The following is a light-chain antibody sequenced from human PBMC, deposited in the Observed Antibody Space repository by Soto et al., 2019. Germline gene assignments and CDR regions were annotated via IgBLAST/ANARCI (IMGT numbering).Light chain of an antibody. CDR1: QSVSSGY. J-gene: IGKJ1*01. V-gene: IGKV3-20*01. CDR2: GSS. CDR3: QQYGSSPWA. Sequence: EIVLTQSPGTLSLSPGERATLSCRARQSVSSGYLDWYQQKAGQAPRLLISGSSTMATGIPDRFSGSGSGTDVTLTIRRLEPEDLAVYYCQQYGSSPWAFGQGTRVEIK.